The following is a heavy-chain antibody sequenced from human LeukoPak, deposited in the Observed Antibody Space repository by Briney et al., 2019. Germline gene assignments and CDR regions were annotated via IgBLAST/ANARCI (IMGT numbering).Heavy chain of an antibody. Sequence: PGGSLRLSCVASGFTFSSYAMSWVRQAPEKGLEWVSVISGSGGSTYHADSVKGRFTISRDNSKNTLFLQMNSLRAEDTAVYYCAKTGRGTTTFHYFDYWGQGTLVTVSS. J-gene: IGHJ4*02. CDR3: AKTGRGTTTFHYFDY. CDR1: GFTFSSYA. CDR2: ISGSGGST. D-gene: IGHD1-26*01. V-gene: IGHV3-23*01.